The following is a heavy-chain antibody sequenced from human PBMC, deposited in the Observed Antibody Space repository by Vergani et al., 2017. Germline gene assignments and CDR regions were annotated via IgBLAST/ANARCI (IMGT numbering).Heavy chain of an antibody. CDR2: INHSGST. CDR3: ARGRWGSSGYYYET. D-gene: IGHD3-22*01. Sequence: QVQLQQWGAGLLKPSETLSLTCAVYGGSFSGYYWSWIRQPPGKGLEWIGEINHSGSTNYNPSLKSRVTISVDTSKNQFSLKLSAVTAADTAVYYCARGRWGSSGYYYETWGQGTLVTVSS. J-gene: IGHJ5*02. CDR1: GGSFSGYY. V-gene: IGHV4-34*01.